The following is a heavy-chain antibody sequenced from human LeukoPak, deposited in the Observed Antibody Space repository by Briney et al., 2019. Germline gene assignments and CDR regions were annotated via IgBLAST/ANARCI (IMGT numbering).Heavy chain of an antibody. J-gene: IGHJ5*02. CDR1: DGSISSSSYY. Sequence: SETLSLTCTVSDGSISSSSYYWGGIRQPPGKGLGWIGSIYYSGSTYYNPSLKSRATISVDTSKTQFSLKLRSVTAADTAVYYCARGLSAYYYDWLDPWGQGTLVTVSS. V-gene: IGHV4-39*07. CDR2: IYYSGST. CDR3: ARGLSAYYYDWLDP. D-gene: IGHD3-22*01.